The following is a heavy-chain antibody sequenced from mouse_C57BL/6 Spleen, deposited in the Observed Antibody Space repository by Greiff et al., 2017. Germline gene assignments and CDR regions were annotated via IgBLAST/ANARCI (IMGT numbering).Heavy chain of an antibody. J-gene: IGHJ3*01. Sequence: VQLQQSGTELVKPGASVKLSCKASGYTFTSYWMHWVKQRPGQGLEWIGNINPSNGGTNYNEKFKSKATLTVDKASSTAAMQLSSLTSEDSAVYDCASSRTMITDWFAYWGQGTLVTVSA. CDR3: ASSRTMITDWFAY. V-gene: IGHV1-53*01. CDR1: GYTFTSYW. D-gene: IGHD2-4*01. CDR2: INPSNGGT.